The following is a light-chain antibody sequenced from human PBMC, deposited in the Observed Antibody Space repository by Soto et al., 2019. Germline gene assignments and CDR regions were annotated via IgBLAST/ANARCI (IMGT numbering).Light chain of an antibody. CDR1: QSLSSDY. CDR3: QQYGRSPYS. Sequence: EIVLTQSPGTLSLSPGERASLSCRASQSLSSDYLAWYQQKPGQAPRLLIYGVSNRATGIPDKFSGSGSGTHFTLTISRLEPEDIAVFYCQQYGRSPYSFGQGTKLEIK. J-gene: IGKJ2*01. V-gene: IGKV3-20*01. CDR2: GVS.